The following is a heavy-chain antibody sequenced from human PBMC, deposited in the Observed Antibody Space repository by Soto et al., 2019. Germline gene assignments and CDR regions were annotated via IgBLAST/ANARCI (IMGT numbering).Heavy chain of an antibody. D-gene: IGHD2-15*01. Sequence: EVKLVESGGGLVQPGGSLRLSCAASGFTFSNYWMYWVRQAPGQGLEWVSRINSDGSVSRYADSVKGRLTISRDNVKNTLYLQMNSLRVEDTAVYYCARGDCVGGNCYSLAGSFHYYMDVWGKGTTVTVFS. CDR1: GFTFSNYW. J-gene: IGHJ6*03. CDR2: INSDGSVS. V-gene: IGHV3-74*01. CDR3: ARGDCVGGNCYSLAGSFHYYMDV.